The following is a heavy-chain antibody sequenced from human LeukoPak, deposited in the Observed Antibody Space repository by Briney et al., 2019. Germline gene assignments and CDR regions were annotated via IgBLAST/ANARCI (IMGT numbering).Heavy chain of an antibody. J-gene: IGHJ4*02. CDR1: GVSISTYF. D-gene: IGHD3-10*01. CDR3: ARSVHDTSGSYYNLQPFEY. CDR2: VYYSGST. Sequence: SETLSLTCTVSGVSISTYFWSWIRQPPGMGLEWSGYVYYSGSTSYNPSLKSRVTISVDTSRAEFSLRLISVPAAATAVYYCARSVHDTSGSYYNLQPFEYWGEGALVTVSS. V-gene: IGHV4-59*12.